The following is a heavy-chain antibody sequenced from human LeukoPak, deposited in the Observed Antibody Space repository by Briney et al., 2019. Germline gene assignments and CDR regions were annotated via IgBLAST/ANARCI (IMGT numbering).Heavy chain of an antibody. D-gene: IGHD3-3*01. Sequence: GGSLRLSCAASGFTFSSYAISWVRQAPGKGLEWASAISGSGGSTYYADSVKGRFTISRDNSKNTLYLQMNSLRAEDTAVYYCAKVNGYDFWSGYDAFDIWGQGTLVTVSS. CDR3: AKVNGYDFWSGYDAFDI. CDR1: GFTFSSYA. CDR2: ISGSGGST. V-gene: IGHV3-23*01. J-gene: IGHJ3*02.